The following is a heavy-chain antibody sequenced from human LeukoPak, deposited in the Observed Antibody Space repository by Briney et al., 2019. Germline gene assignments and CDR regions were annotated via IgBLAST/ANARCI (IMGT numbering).Heavy chain of an antibody. CDR1: GYSISSGYY. J-gene: IGHJ4*02. CDR2: IYHSGST. Sequence: PSETLSLTCAVSGYSISSGYYWGWIRQPPGKGLEWIGSIYHSGSTYYNPSLKSRVTISVDTSKNQFSLKLSSVTAADTAVYYCASYYTAMGTFDSGGRETLAPVSP. D-gene: IGHD5-18*01. CDR3: ASYYTAMGTFDS. V-gene: IGHV4-38-2*01.